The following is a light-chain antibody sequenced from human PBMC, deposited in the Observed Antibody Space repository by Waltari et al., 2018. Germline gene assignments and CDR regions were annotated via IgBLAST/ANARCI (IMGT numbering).Light chain of an antibody. J-gene: IGLJ2*01. V-gene: IGLV1-51*01. CDR3: GTWDSSLSAGV. CDR2: DNN. Sequence: QSVLTQPPSVPAAPGQQVTISCSGSSSTIGNKHVPCYQQLPGTAPKLLIYDNNKRPSGIPDRFSGSKSGTSATLGITGLQTGDEADYYCGTWDSSLSAGVFGGGTKLTVL. CDR1: SSTIGNKH.